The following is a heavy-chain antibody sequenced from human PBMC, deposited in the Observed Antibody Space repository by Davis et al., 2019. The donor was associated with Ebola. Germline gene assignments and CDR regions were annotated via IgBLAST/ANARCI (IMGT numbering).Heavy chain of an antibody. Sequence: PSETLSLTCAVSGDSISSTNWWNWVRQPPGKGLEWIGEIYHTGSTNYNPSLKSRITISVDKSKNQFSLNLSSVTAADTAIYYCARYGDYRYFDYWGQGTLVTVSS. CDR3: ARYGDYRYFDY. V-gene: IGHV4-4*02. CDR1: GDSISSTNW. D-gene: IGHD4-17*01. J-gene: IGHJ4*02. CDR2: IYHTGST.